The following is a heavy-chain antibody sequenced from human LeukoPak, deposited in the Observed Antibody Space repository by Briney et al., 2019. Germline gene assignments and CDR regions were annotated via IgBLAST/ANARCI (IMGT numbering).Heavy chain of an antibody. Sequence: GGSLRLSCSSSGFIFGSHRMSWVRQAPGKGLEWVANIGQDGSGTFYADSLRGRFTISRDNANNLLFLQMNNLRVEDTAVYYCLRGNEAYWGQGTLVTVSS. J-gene: IGHJ1*01. CDR2: IGQDGSGT. CDR3: LRGNEAY. CDR1: GFIFGSHR. V-gene: IGHV3-7*01.